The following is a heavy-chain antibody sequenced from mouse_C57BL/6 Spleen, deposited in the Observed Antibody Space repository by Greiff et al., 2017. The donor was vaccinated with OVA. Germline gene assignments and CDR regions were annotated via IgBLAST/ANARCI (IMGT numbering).Heavy chain of an antibody. Sequence: VQLQQSGAELVKPGASVKISCKASGYAFSSYWMNWVKQRPGKGLEWIGQIYPGDGDTNYNGKFKGKATLTADKSSSTAYMQLSSLTSEDSAVDFCARSQFITTAGFAYWGQGTLVTVSA. CDR3: ARSQFITTAGFAY. CDR2: IYPGDGDT. V-gene: IGHV1-80*01. D-gene: IGHD1-1*01. J-gene: IGHJ3*01. CDR1: GYAFSSYW.